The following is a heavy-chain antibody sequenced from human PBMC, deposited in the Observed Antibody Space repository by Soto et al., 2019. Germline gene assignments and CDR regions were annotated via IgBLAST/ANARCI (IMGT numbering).Heavy chain of an antibody. D-gene: IGHD2-21*02. J-gene: IGHJ4*02. CDR2: INHSGST. Sequence: SETLSLTCAVYGGSFSGYYWSWIRQPPGKGLEWIGEINHSGSTNYNPSLKSRVTISVDTSKNQFSLKLSSVTAADTAVYYCAVTAVDYWGQGTLVTGSS. V-gene: IGHV4-34*01. CDR1: GGSFSGYY. CDR3: AVTAVDY.